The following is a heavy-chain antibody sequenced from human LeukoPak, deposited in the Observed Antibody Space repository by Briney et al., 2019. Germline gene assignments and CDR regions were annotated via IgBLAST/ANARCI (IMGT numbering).Heavy chain of an antibody. CDR2: IYYSGYT. CDR1: GGSISSYY. J-gene: IGHJ6*03. V-gene: IGHV4-59*01. Sequence: WETLSLTCTVSGGSISSYYWSWIRQPPGKGLEYIGYIYYSGYTNYNPSLKSRVTISVDTSKNQFSLKLSSVTAADTAVYYCARETSQKGAHYMDVWGKGTTVTISS. D-gene: IGHD3-16*01. CDR3: ARETSQKGAHYMDV.